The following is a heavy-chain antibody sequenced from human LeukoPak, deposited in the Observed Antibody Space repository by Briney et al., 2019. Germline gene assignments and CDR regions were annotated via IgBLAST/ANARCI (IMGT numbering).Heavy chain of an antibody. CDR3: ARSYCSGGRCYSGFDY. CDR2: ISSSSSYI. J-gene: IGHJ4*02. Sequence: PGGSLRLSCAAPGFTFSSYSMNWVRQAPGKGPEWVSSISSSSSYIYYADSVKGRFTISRDNAKNSLYLQMNSLRAEDTAVYYCARSYCSGGRCYSGFDYWGQGTLVTVSS. CDR1: GFTFSSYS. V-gene: IGHV3-21*01. D-gene: IGHD2-15*01.